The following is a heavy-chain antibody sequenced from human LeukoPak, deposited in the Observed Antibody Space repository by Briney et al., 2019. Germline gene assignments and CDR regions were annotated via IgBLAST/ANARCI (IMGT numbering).Heavy chain of an antibody. CDR2: ISYDGSNK. J-gene: IGHJ4*02. D-gene: IGHD6-19*01. V-gene: IGHV3-30*18. Sequence: GGSLRLSCAASGFTFSSYGMHWVRQAPGKGLEWVAVISYDGSNKYYADSVKGRFTISRDNSKNTLYLQMNSLRAEDTAVYYCAKGVEAAVAGYFDYWGQGTLVTVSS. CDR1: GFTFSSYG. CDR3: AKGVEAAVAGYFDY.